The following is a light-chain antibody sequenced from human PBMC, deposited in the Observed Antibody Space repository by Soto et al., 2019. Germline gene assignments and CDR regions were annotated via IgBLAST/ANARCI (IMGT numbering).Light chain of an antibody. V-gene: IGKV1-5*03. CDR3: QQYYDYSWT. CDR1: QSIGDW. J-gene: IGKJ1*01. CDR2: KAS. Sequence: DVRMTQSPSTLSASVGDRVTIDCRASQSIGDWLAWFQQKPGRAPKLLIYKASSLESGVPSTLSGSASGIEFTLTISSLQPDDFATYYCQQYYDYSWTCGQGTKVDIK.